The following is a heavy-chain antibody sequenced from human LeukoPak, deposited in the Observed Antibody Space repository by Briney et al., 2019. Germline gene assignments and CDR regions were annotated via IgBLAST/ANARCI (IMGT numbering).Heavy chain of an antibody. J-gene: IGHJ1*01. CDR3: VRTSSSVAYFQH. CDR1: GFTVSTNY. Sequence: GGSLRLSCAASGFTVSTNYMNWVRQAPGKGLEWVSVIYSGGSTYYTDSVKGRFTISRDNSENTLYLQMNSLRVEDTAVYYCVRTSSSVAYFQHWGQGTLVTVSS. V-gene: IGHV3-66*01. CDR2: IYSGGST. D-gene: IGHD6-6*01.